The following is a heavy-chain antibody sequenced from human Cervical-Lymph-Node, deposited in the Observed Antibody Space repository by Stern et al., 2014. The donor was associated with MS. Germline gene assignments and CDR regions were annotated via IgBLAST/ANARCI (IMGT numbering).Heavy chain of an antibody. D-gene: IGHD3/OR15-3a*01. V-gene: IGHV1-18*04. J-gene: IGHJ2*01. Sequence: VQLVQSGAEVKKPGASVKVSCKASDYSSTRHGFSWVRQAPGKGLEWMGLISVYNGNPNYAQKFQGRITMTTDRSTSTAYMELRSLRSDDTAVYYCAIGTSDDWYFDLWGRGTLVTVSP. CDR3: AIGTSDDWYFDL. CDR1: DYSSTRHG. CDR2: ISVYNGNP.